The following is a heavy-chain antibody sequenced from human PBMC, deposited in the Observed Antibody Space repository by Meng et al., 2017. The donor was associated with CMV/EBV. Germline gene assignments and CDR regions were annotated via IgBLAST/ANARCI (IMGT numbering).Heavy chain of an antibody. J-gene: IGHJ4*02. D-gene: IGHD3-22*01. V-gene: IGHV4-59*01. Sequence: SETLSLTCTVSGVSISSYYWSWIRQPAGKGLEWIGYIYYSGSTNYNPSIKSRVTISVDTSKNQFSLKLSSVTAADTAVYYCAREEGLRYYDSSGYFGRYDYWGQGTLVTVSS. CDR1: GVSISSYY. CDR3: AREEGLRYYDSSGYFGRYDY. CDR2: IYYSGST.